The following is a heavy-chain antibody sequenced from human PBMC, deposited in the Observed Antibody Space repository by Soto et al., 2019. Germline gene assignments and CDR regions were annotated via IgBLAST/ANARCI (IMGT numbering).Heavy chain of an antibody. CDR3: ARDMTMATITEPDY. V-gene: IGHV3-30*03. Sequence: GGSLRLSCAGSGFTFSSYGMHWVRQAPGKGLEWVAVISYDGSNKYYADSVKGRFTISRDNSKNTLYLQMNSLRAEDTAVYYWARDMTMATITEPDYWGQGTLVTVPS. D-gene: IGHD5-12*01. CDR2: ISYDGSNK. J-gene: IGHJ4*02. CDR1: GFTFSSYG.